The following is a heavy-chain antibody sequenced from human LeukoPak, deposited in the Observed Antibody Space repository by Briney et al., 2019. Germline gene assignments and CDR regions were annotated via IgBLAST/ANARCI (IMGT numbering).Heavy chain of an antibody. CDR3: ARDSGSGSRLDY. CDR1: GYTFTSYD. D-gene: IGHD3-10*01. J-gene: IGHJ4*02. Sequence: ASVKVSCKASGYTFTSYDISWVRQAPGQGLEWMGWISGYNDNTNYAQKFQGRVTMTTDTSTSTAYMELRSPRSDDTAVYYCARDSGSGSRLDYWGQGTLVTVSS. V-gene: IGHV1-18*01. CDR2: ISGYNDNT.